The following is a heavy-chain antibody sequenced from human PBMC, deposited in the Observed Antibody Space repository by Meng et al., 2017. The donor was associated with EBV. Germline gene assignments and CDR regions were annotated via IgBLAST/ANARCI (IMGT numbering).Heavy chain of an antibody. Sequence: HIPVQQSAPTVVKPRPTLTLTLTFPGFSLSTRGVGVGWIRQPPGKALEWLARIYWDDDKRYSPSLKSRLTITKDTSKNQVVLTMTNMDPVDAATYYCAHIIAARPFDYWGQGTLVTVSS. V-gene: IGHV2-5*02. D-gene: IGHD6-6*01. CDR1: GFSLSTRGVG. CDR2: IYWDDDK. J-gene: IGHJ4*02. CDR3: AHIIAARPFDY.